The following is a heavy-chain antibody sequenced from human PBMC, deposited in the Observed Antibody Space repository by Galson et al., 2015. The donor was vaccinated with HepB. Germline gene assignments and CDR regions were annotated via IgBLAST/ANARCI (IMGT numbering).Heavy chain of an antibody. CDR1: GGTFSSYT. V-gene: IGHV1-69*02. D-gene: IGHD5-12*01. CDR3: ARTLGWLRLPNQLYYGMDV. CDR2: IIPILGIA. J-gene: IGHJ6*02. Sequence: SVKVSCKASGGTFSSYTISWVRQAPGQGLEWMGRIIPILGIANYAQKFQGRVTITADKSTSTAYMELSSLRSEDTAVYYCARTLGWLRLPNQLYYGMDVWGQGTTVTVSS.